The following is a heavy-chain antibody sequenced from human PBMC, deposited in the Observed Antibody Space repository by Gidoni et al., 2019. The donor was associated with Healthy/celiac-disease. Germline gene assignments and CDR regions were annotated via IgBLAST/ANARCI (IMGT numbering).Heavy chain of an antibody. D-gene: IGHD5-18*01. CDR1: GGSISSSSYY. CDR3: ARRGSTAMASPFDY. Sequence: QLQLQESGPGLVKPSETLSLTCTVPGGSISSSSYYWGWTRQPPGKGLEWIGSIYYSGSTHYNPSLKSRVTISVDTSKNQFSLKLSSVTAADTAVYYCARRGSTAMASPFDYWGQGTLVTVSS. V-gene: IGHV4-39*01. J-gene: IGHJ4*02. CDR2: IYYSGST.